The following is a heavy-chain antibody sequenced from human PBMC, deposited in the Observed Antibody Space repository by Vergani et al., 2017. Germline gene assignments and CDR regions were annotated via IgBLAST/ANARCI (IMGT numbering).Heavy chain of an antibody. V-gene: IGHV3-7*03. J-gene: IGHJ4*02. D-gene: IGHD3-10*01. CDR3: AKQYFVSGNYLFDY. Sequence: EVQLVESGGGLVQPGGSLRLSCAASGFMFSNYWMNWVRQAPGKGLEWVANIKQDGSEKYYVDSVRGRFTISRDNAKNSLYLQMNNLRTEDTAIYYCAKQYFVSGNYLFDYWGQGTLVTVSS. CDR1: GFMFSNYW. CDR2: IKQDGSEK.